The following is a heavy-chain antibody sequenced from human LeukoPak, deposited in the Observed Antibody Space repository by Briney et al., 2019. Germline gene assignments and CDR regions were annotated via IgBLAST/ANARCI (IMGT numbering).Heavy chain of an antibody. Sequence: PGGSLRPSCAASGFTFSSYAMSWVRQAPGKGLEWVSAISGSGGSTYYADSVKGRFTISRDNSKNTLYLQMNSLRAEDTAVYYCAKSRIDRAGTSGYFDYWGQGTLVTVSS. J-gene: IGHJ4*02. CDR1: GFTFSSYA. V-gene: IGHV3-23*01. D-gene: IGHD3-10*01. CDR2: ISGSGGST. CDR3: AKSRIDRAGTSGYFDY.